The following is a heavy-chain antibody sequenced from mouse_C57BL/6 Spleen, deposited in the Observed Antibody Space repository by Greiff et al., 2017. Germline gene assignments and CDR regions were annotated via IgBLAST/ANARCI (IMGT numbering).Heavy chain of an antibody. V-gene: IGHV1-72*01. CDR1: GYTFTSYW. CDR3: AREDYYGSSSFDY. CDR2: IDPNSGGT. Sequence: QVQLQQPGAELVKPGASVKLSCKASGYTFTSYWMHWVKQRPGRGLEWSGRIDPNSGGTKYNEKFKSKATLTVDKPSSTAYMQLSSLTSEDSAVYYCAREDYYGSSSFDYWGQGTTRTVPS. J-gene: IGHJ2*01. D-gene: IGHD1-1*01.